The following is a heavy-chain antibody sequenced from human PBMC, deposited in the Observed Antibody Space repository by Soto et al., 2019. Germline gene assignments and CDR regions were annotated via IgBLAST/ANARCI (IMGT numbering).Heavy chain of an antibody. CDR3: ARGNYDVLSGTYY. Sequence: QVQLVESGGGVVQPGRSLRLSCVTSGFTFSRYAIHWVRQAPGKGLEWVAVISYDGSNKYYADSVKGRFSVSRDNSKSTLYLQMNSLRGEDTDVYYCARGNYDVLSGTYYWGQGTLVTVSS. J-gene: IGHJ4*02. CDR2: ISYDGSNK. CDR1: GFTFSRYA. D-gene: IGHD3-3*01. V-gene: IGHV3-30*04.